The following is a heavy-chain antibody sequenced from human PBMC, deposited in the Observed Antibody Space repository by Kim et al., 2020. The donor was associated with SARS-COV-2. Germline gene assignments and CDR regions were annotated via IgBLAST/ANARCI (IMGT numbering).Heavy chain of an antibody. J-gene: IGHJ6*02. CDR3: ARRGGAGWYQHGMDV. D-gene: IGHD6-19*01. V-gene: IGHV5-10-1*01. Sequence: PSFQGHVTISADKSISTAYLQWSSLKASDTAMYYCARRGGAGWYQHGMDVWGQGTTVTVSS.